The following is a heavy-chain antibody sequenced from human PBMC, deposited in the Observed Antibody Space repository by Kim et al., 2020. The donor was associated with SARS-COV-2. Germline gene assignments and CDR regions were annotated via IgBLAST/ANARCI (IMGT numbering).Heavy chain of an antibody. CDR3: AKDAFVTSVLTQGYFDS. D-gene: IGHD4-17*01. V-gene: IGHV3-23*01. CDR1: GFPFSNSP. CDR2: ISGSGSDT. Sequence: GESLRLSCAASGFPFSNSPMSWVRQAPGKGLEWVSTISGSGSDTFYADSVKGRFTISRDNSRNTLYLQMNSLRAEDTAVFYCAKDAFVTSVLTQGYFDSW. J-gene: IGHJ4*03.